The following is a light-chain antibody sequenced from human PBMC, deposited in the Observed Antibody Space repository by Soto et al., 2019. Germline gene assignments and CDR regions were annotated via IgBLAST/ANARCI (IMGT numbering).Light chain of an antibody. CDR3: AAWDDSLNGYV. Sequence: QSVLTQSPSASGTPGQRVTISCSRSSSNIGSNTVNWYHQLPGTAPKLLIYSDNQRPSGVPDRFSGSKSGTSASLAISGLQYEDEADYYCAAWDDSLNGYVFASGTKLTVL. J-gene: IGLJ1*01. CDR1: SSNIGSNT. V-gene: IGLV1-44*01. CDR2: SDN.